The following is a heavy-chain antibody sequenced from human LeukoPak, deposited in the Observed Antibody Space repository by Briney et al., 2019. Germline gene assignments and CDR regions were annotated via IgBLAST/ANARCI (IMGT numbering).Heavy chain of an antibody. V-gene: IGHV4-39*07. D-gene: IGHD3-10*01. CDR2: IYYSGST. Sequence: SETLSLTCTVSGGSISSSSYYWGWIRQPPGKGLEWIGSIYYSGSTYYNPSLKSRVTISVDTSKNQFSLKLSSVTAADTAVYYCAKPSNYYGSATDAFDFWGQGTMVTVSS. J-gene: IGHJ3*01. CDR1: GGSISSSSYY. CDR3: AKPSNYYGSATDAFDF.